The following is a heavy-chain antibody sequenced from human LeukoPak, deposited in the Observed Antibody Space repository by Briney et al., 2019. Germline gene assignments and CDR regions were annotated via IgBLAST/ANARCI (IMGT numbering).Heavy chain of an antibody. V-gene: IGHV3-48*03. Sequence: PGGSLRLSCAASGFTFSSYEMIWVRQAPGKGLEWVSYISSSGSTMYYADSVKGRFTISRDNAKNSLYLQMNSLRAEDTAVYYCAIYGDYWGQGTLVTVSS. D-gene: IGHD2-2*02. CDR3: AIYGDY. CDR1: GFTFSSYE. CDR2: ISSSGSTM. J-gene: IGHJ4*02.